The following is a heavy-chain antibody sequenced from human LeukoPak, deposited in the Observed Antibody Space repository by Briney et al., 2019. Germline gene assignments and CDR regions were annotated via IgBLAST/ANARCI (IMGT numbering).Heavy chain of an antibody. CDR1: GGSIGNYY. J-gene: IGHJ6*03. V-gene: IGHV4-59*08. CDR3: ARQSGAWGYYYYYMDV. CDR2: IYYSGSA. Sequence: SETLSLTCTVSGGSIGNYYLSWIRQPPGKGLEWIGYIYYSGSANFNPSLKSRVTISVDTSKNQCSLKLSSVAAADTAVYYCARQSGAWGYYYYYMDVWGKGTTVTISS. D-gene: IGHD7-27*01.